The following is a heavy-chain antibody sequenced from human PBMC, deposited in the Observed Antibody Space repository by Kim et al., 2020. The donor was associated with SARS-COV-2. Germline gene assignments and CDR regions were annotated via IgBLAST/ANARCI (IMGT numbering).Heavy chain of an antibody. CDR1: GGSISSNY. J-gene: IGHJ5*02. CDR2: INYSGST. CDR3: ARANPNDGSGSYRFDP. V-gene: IGHV4-59*13. D-gene: IGHD3-10*01. Sequence: SETLSLTCTVSGGSISSNYWSWIRQPPGKGLEWIGCINYSGSTSYNPSLQSRVTISVDTSKNQLSLKLTSVTAADTAVYYCARANPNDGSGSYRFDPWG.